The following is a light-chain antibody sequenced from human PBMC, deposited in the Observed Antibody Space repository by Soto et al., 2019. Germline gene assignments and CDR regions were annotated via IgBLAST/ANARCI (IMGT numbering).Light chain of an antibody. CDR3: QQYGSSPPWT. CDR2: GAS. V-gene: IGKV3-20*01. CDR1: QSVSSSY. J-gene: IGKJ1*01. Sequence: EIVLAQSPGTLSLSPGARATLSCRASQSVSSSYLAWYQQRPGQAPRLLIYGASSSATGIPDRFSGGGSGTDFTLTTSSLEPDDFAVYYYQQYGSSPPWTFGQGTKVEIK.